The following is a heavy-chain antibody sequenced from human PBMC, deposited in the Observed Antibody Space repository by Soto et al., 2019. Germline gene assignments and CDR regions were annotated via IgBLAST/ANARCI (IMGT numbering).Heavy chain of an antibody. Sequence: GASVKVSCKASGYTFTSYGISWVRQAPGQGLEWMGWISAYNGNTNYAQKLQGRVTMATDTSTSTAYMELRSLRSDDTAVYYCARALTFGSPVFNYYYYYMDVWGKGTTVTVSS. J-gene: IGHJ6*03. CDR1: GYTFTSYG. CDR3: ARALTFGSPVFNYYYYYMDV. D-gene: IGHD2-15*01. CDR2: ISAYNGNT. V-gene: IGHV1-18*01.